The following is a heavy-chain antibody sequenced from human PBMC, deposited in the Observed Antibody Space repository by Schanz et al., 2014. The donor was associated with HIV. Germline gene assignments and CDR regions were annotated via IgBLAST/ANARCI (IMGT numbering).Heavy chain of an antibody. V-gene: IGHV1-18*01. CDR2: ISAYNGNT. D-gene: IGHD5-12*01. CDR3: ARGAAEMATMTPWRY. Sequence: QVQLVQSGAEVKKPGASVKVSCKASGYTFTSYGINWVRQAPGQGLEWMGWISAYNGNTNYAQKLQGRVTMTTDTSTSTAYMDLRSRISDDTAVYYCARGAAEMATMTPWRYWGQGTLVTVSA. CDR1: GYTFTSYG. J-gene: IGHJ4*02.